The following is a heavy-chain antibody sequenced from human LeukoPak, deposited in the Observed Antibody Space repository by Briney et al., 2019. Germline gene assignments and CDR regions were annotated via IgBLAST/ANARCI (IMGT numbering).Heavy chain of an antibody. CDR2: ISPYNGNT. D-gene: IGHD3-10*01. CDR1: GDTFTSHV. J-gene: IGHJ4*02. CDR3: ARSGGSGSYYNAY. Sequence: AAVKVSCKASGDTFTSHVISWVRQAPGQGLEWMGWISPYNGNTNYPQKLQGRVTMTTDTSTSTAYMELRSLRSDDTAVYYCARSGGSGSYYNAYWGQGTLVTVSS. V-gene: IGHV1-18*01.